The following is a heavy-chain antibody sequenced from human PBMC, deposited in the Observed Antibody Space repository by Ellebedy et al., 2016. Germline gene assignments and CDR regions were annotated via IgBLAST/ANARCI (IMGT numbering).Heavy chain of an antibody. J-gene: IGHJ4*02. Sequence: SGPTLVKPTQTLTLTCTFSGFSLSTSGAGVGWIRQPPGKALEWLALIYWDDGKRYSPSLKSRLTVTKDASKNQVVLTMTNMDPVDTATYYCAHRQMATVPAQIYYFNYWGQGTLVTVSS. CDR1: GFSLSTSGAG. V-gene: IGHV2-5*02. CDR2: IYWDDGK. CDR3: AHRQMATVPAQIYYFNY. D-gene: IGHD5-24*01.